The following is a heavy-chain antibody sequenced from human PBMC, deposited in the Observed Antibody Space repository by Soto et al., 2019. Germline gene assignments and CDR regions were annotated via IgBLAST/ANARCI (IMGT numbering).Heavy chain of an antibody. D-gene: IGHD3-22*01. CDR3: ARGPKVFYDSSGPTPFDY. CDR2: INAGNGNT. Sequence: ASVKVSCKASGYTFTSYAMHWVRQAPGQRLEWMGWINAGNGNTKYSQKFQGRVTITGDESTSTAYMELSSLRSEDTAVYYCARGPKVFYDSSGPTPFDYWGQGTLVTVSS. CDR1: GYTFTSYA. V-gene: IGHV1-3*01. J-gene: IGHJ4*02.